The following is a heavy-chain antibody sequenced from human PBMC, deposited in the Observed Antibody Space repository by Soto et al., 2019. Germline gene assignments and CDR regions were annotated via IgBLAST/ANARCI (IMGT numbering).Heavy chain of an antibody. CDR3: ARYGDPEDWFDP. J-gene: IGHJ5*02. Sequence: QVQLQQWGAGLLKPSETLSLTCAVYGGSFSGYYWSWIRQPPRKGLEWIGEINHSGSTNYNPSLKRRIPISVDPSKNQFSLKLSSVTAADTAVYYCARYGDPEDWFDPLGQGTLVPVSS. CDR2: INHSGST. D-gene: IGHD4-17*01. V-gene: IGHV4-34*01. CDR1: GGSFSGYY.